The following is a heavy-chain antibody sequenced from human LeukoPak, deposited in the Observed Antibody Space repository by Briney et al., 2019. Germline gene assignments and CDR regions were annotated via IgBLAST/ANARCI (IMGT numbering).Heavy chain of an antibody. V-gene: IGHV4-59*01. CDR2: ISYSGST. CDR1: GGSISSYY. D-gene: IGHD1-26*01. Sequence: PSETLSLTCTVSGGSISSYYWHWIRQPPGKGLEWIGFISYSGSTNYNPSLKSRVTISVDTSKNQFSLKLNSVTAADTAVYYCASGEPGHFDGYYFDTWGQGTLVTVSS. CDR3: ASGEPGHFDGYYFDT. J-gene: IGHJ4*02.